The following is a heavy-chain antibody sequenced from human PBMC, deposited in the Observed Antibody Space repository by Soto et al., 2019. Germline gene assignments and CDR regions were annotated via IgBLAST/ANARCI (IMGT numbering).Heavy chain of an antibody. CDR3: TRDRDTAIYYYGMDV. J-gene: IGHJ6*02. CDR1: GFTFGDYA. V-gene: IGHV3-49*03. CDR2: IRSKAYGGTT. D-gene: IGHD5-18*01. Sequence: GGSLRLSCTASGFTFGDYAMSWFRQAPGKGLEWVGFIRSKAYGGTTEYAASVKGRFTISRDDSKSIAYLQMNSLKTEDTAVYYCTRDRDTAIYYYGMDVWGQGTTVTVSS.